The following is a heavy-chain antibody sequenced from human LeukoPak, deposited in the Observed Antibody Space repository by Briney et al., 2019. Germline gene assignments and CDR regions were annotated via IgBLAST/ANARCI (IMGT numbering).Heavy chain of an antibody. CDR2: IYYSGST. CDR1: GGSISSGGYY. Sequence: SQTLSLTCTVSGGSISSGGYYWSWIPQHPGKGLEWIGYIYYSGSTYYNPSLKSRVTISVDTSKNQFSLKLSSVTAADTAVYYCARARGGTVTTSPFDYWGQGTLVTVSS. V-gene: IGHV4-31*03. J-gene: IGHJ4*02. D-gene: IGHD4-17*01. CDR3: ARARGGTVTTSPFDY.